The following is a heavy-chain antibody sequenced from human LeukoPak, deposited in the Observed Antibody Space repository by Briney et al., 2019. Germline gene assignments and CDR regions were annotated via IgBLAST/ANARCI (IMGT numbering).Heavy chain of an antibody. CDR1: GFTFSSYS. CDR3: ARGGYYDSSGYWIYYYYGMDV. Sequence: QSGGSLRLSCAASGFTFSSYSMNWVRQAPGKGLEWVSYISSSSSTIYYADSVKGRFTISRDNSKNTLYLQMNSLRAEDTAVYYCARGGYYDSSGYWIYYYYGMDVWGQGTTVTVSS. CDR2: ISSSSSTI. D-gene: IGHD3-22*01. J-gene: IGHJ6*02. V-gene: IGHV3-48*01.